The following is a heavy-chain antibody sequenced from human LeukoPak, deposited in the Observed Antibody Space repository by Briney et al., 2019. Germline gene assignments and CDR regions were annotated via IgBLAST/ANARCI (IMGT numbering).Heavy chain of an antibody. CDR1: GGSISSGSYY. V-gene: IGHV4-61*02. Sequence: PSETLSLTCTVSGGSISSGSYYWSWIRQPAGKGLEWIGRIYTSGSTNYNPSLKSRVTISVDTSKNQFSLKLSSVTAADTAVYYCARDGQQRGGHYFDYWGQGTLVTVSS. J-gene: IGHJ4*02. D-gene: IGHD6-13*01. CDR3: ARDGQQRGGHYFDY. CDR2: IYTSGST.